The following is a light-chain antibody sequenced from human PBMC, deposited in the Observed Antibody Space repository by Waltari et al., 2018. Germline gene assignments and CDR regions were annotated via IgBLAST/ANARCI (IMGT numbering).Light chain of an antibody. CDR1: PGSVSTTSY. Sequence: QTVVTQEPSLSVSPGGTVTLTCTLSPGSVSTTSYATWYQQTPGQPPRTLVYKANARSSGVPDRFSGSILGNKAALTITGAQADDESDYYCALYMGSGIWVFGGGTKLTVL. CDR3: ALYMGSGIWV. V-gene: IGLV8-61*01. CDR2: KAN. J-gene: IGLJ3*02.